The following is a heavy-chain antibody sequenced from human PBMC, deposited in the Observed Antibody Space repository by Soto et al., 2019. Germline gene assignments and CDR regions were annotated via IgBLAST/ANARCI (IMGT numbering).Heavy chain of an antibody. CDR3: ASDLSPGAAAMFYFDY. J-gene: IGHJ4*02. CDR1: GFTFSSYG. Sequence: QVQLVESGGGVVQPGRSLRLSCAASGFTFSSYGMHWVRQAPGKGLEWVAVIWYDGSNKYYADSVKGRFTISRDNSKNTLYLQMNSLRAEDTAVYYCASDLSPGAAAMFYFDYWGQGTLVTVSS. D-gene: IGHD2-2*01. CDR2: IWYDGSNK. V-gene: IGHV3-33*01.